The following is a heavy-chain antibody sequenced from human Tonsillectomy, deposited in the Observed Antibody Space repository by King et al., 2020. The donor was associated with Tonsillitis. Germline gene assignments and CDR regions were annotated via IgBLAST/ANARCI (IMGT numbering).Heavy chain of an antibody. Sequence: QLVESGPEVKKPGTSVKVSCTASGFTFSKSAVQWVRQARGQRLEWIGWIVVGSGNANYAQTFRERVTINRDMSTGTAYMELSSLRSEDTAVYYCAARYDPSIYSYYYGKDVWGQGTTVTVSS. D-gene: IGHD5/OR15-5a*01. CDR2: IVVGSGNA. CDR3: AARYDPSIYSYYYGKDV. J-gene: IGHJ6*02. V-gene: IGHV1-58*01. CDR1: GFTFSKSA.